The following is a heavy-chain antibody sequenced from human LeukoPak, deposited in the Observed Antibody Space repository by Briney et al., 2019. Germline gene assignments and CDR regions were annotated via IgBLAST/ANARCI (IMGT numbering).Heavy chain of an antibody. CDR3: ARGLEVPAAGDY. CDR1: GYTFTSYD. Sequence: SVKVSCQASGYTFTSYDINWVRQATGQGLEWMGWMNPNSANTGYAQKFQGRVTMTRNTSISTAYMELSSLRSEDTAVYYCARGLEVPAAGDYWGQGTLVTVSS. CDR2: MNPNSANT. J-gene: IGHJ4*02. D-gene: IGHD6-13*01. V-gene: IGHV1-8*01.